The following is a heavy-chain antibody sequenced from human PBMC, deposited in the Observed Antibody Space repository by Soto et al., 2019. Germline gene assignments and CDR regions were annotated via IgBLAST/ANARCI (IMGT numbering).Heavy chain of an antibody. J-gene: IGHJ4*02. D-gene: IGHD3-16*01. CDR1: GFTFSSYA. V-gene: IGHV3-23*01. Sequence: VQLLESGGGLVQPGGSLRLSCAASGFTFSSYAMSWVRQAPGKGLEWVSAISGSGGSTYYADSVKGRFTISRDNSKNTLYLQMNSLRAEDTAVYYCAKAAGYDYVWGSQVGYWGQGTLVTVSS. CDR2: ISGSGGST. CDR3: AKAAGYDYVWGSQVGY.